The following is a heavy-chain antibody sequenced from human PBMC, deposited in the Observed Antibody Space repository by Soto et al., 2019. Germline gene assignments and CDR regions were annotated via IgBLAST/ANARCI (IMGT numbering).Heavy chain of an antibody. V-gene: IGHV3-30*18. CDR2: ISYDGSNK. CDR3: AKGRQYQLLYLDY. D-gene: IGHD2-2*02. J-gene: IGHJ4*02. Sequence: PGGSLRLSCAASGFTFSSYGMHWVRQAPGKGLEWVAVISYDGSNKYYADSVKGRFTISRDNSKNTLYLQMNSLRAEDTAVYYCAKGRQYQLLYLDYWGQGTRVTVSS. CDR1: GFTFSSYG.